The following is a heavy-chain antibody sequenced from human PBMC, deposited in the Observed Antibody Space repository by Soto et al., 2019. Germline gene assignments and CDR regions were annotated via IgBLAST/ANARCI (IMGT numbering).Heavy chain of an antibody. CDR2: IYPGDSDT. CDR3: AISAAALYYFAS. J-gene: IGHJ4*02. D-gene: IGHD6-13*01. CDR1: GYSFPSYW. V-gene: IGHV5-51*01. Sequence: VESLKISCKGSGYSFPSYWIAWVRQMPGKGLDWMGIIYPGDSDTRYSPSFQGQVTISADKSIRTAYLQWSSLKASDTAMYYCAISAAALYYFASWGQGTLVTVSS.